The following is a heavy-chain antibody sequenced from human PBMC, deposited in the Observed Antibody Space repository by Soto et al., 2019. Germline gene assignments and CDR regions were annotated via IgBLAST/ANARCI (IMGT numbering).Heavy chain of an antibody. CDR3: ARDGRRYNWNYGSGRPYYYMDV. V-gene: IGHV3-33*01. J-gene: IGHJ6*03. CDR1: GFTFSSYG. Sequence: GGSLRLSCAASGFTFSSYGMHWVRQAPGKGLEWVAVIWYDGSNKYYADSVKGRFTISRDNSKNTLYLQMNSLRAEDTAVYYCARDGRRYNWNYGSGRPYYYMDVWGKGTTVTVSS. CDR2: IWYDGSNK. D-gene: IGHD1-7*01.